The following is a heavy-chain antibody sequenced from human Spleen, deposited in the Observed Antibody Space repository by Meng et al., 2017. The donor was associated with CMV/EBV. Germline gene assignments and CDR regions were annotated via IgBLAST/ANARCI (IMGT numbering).Heavy chain of an antibody. Sequence: GESLKISCAASGFTVSSNYMSWVRQAPGKGLEWVSVIYSGCSTYYADSVKGRFNITRDNSKNTLYLQMNSLRAEDTAVYYCASVNPWGGGHYYYGMDVWGQGTTVTVSS. V-gene: IGHV3-66*02. D-gene: IGHD7-27*01. CDR1: GFTVSSNY. CDR2: IYSGCST. CDR3: ASVNPWGGGHYYYGMDV. J-gene: IGHJ6*02.